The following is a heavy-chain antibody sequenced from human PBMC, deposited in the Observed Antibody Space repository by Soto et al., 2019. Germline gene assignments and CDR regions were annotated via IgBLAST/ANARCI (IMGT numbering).Heavy chain of an antibody. CDR1: GFTFSSYG. Sequence: QVQLVESGGGVVQPGRSLRLSCAASGFTFSSYGMHWVRQAPGKGLEWVAVIWYDGSNKYYADSVKGRFTISRDNSRNTLYLQMNSLRAEDTAVYYCARSQQDPRLYYYDGMDVWGQGTTVTVSS. CDR2: IWYDGSNK. CDR3: ARSQQDPRLYYYDGMDV. V-gene: IGHV3-33*01. J-gene: IGHJ6*02.